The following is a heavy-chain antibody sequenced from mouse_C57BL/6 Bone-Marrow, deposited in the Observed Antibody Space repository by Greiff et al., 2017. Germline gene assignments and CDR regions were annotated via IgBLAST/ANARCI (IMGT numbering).Heavy chain of an antibody. J-gene: IGHJ2*01. CDR1: GFNIKDYY. CDR2: IDPEDGET. V-gene: IGHV14-2*01. Sequence: VQLKQSGAELVKPGASVKLSCTASGFNIKDYYMHWVKQRTEQGLEWMGRIDPEDGETTYAPKFQGKATITAATSSNTAYLKLSSLTSEDTAVYYCARGEGYDDIDYWGQGTTLSVSS. CDR3: ARGEGYDDIDY. D-gene: IGHD2-2*01.